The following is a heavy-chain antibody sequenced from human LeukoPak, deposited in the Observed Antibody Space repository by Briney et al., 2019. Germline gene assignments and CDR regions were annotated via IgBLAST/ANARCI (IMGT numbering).Heavy chain of an antibody. CDR3: AREWWELLGFDY. D-gene: IGHD1-26*01. CDR1: GYAFADYY. V-gene: IGHV1-2*02. J-gene: IGHJ4*02. Sequence: ASVKVSCKASGYAFADYYMHWVRQAPGQGLEWMGWINPNNGGTNYAQKFQGRVTMTRDTSISTAYVELSRLRSDDTAVYYCAREWWELLGFDYWGQGTLVTVSS. CDR2: INPNNGGT.